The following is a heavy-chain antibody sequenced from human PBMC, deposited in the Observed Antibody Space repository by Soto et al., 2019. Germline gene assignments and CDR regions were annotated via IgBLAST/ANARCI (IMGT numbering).Heavy chain of an antibody. D-gene: IGHD2-8*02. CDR2: IWYDGSEQ. Sequence: QEQLVESGGGVVQPGMSLRLSCEVSGFTFRRHGMHWVRQSPGKGLEWLAVIWYDGSEQYYADSVKGRFTISRDNSKNMLYLQLNTLTVEDTAVYYCARWSNHKVVDPWGQGTMVTVS. CDR3: ARWSNHKVVDP. J-gene: IGHJ5*02. V-gene: IGHV3-33*03. CDR1: GFTFRRHG.